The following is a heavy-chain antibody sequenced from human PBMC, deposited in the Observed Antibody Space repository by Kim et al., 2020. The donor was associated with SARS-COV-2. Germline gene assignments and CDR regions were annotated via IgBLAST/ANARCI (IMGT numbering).Heavy chain of an antibody. Sequence: GGSLRLSCAASGFTFSSYGMHWVRQAPGKGLEWVAVIWYDGSNKYYADSVKGRFTISRDNSKNTLYLQMNSLRAEDTAVYYCAKGPGSGWYKGELDYWGQGTLVTVSS. CDR3: AKGPGSGWYKGELDY. V-gene: IGHV3-33*06. CDR1: GFTFSSYG. D-gene: IGHD6-19*01. J-gene: IGHJ4*02. CDR2: IWYDGSNK.